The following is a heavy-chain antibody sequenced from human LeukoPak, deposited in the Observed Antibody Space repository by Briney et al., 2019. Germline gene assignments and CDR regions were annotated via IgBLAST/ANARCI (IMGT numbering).Heavy chain of an antibody. Sequence: ASVKVSCKSSEYTFTTYYMHWVRQAPGQGLEWMGWINLNSGGTNYAQKFQGRITMTRDTSISTAYMEVSRLRSDDTAVYYCARDPPRGGSSDNWLDPWGQGTLVTVSS. D-gene: IGHD6-19*01. CDR3: ARDPPRGGSSDNWLDP. J-gene: IGHJ5*02. V-gene: IGHV1-2*02. CDR1: EYTFTTYY. CDR2: INLNSGGT.